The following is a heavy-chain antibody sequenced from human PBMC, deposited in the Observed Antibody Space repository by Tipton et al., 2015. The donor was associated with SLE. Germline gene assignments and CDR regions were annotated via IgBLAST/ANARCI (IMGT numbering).Heavy chain of an antibody. CDR3: ARAEGSWDAFDI. J-gene: IGHJ3*02. D-gene: IGHD2-15*01. V-gene: IGHV4-59*01. Sequence: TLSLTSTVSGGSISSYYWSWIRQPPGRGLEWIGYIYYSGSTNYNPSLKSRVTISVDTPKNQFSLKLSSVTAADTAVYYCARAEGSWDAFDIWGQGTMVTVSS. CDR2: IYYSGST. CDR1: GGSISSYY.